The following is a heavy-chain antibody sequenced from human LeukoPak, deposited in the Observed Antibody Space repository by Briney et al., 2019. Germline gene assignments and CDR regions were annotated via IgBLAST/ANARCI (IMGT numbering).Heavy chain of an antibody. Sequence: SETLSLTCAVSGGSISSGGYSWSWIRQPPGKGLEWIGEINHSGSTNYNPSLKSRVTISVDTSKNQFSLKLSSVTAADTAVYYCARGLWFGELFSHHFDYWGRGTLVTVSS. D-gene: IGHD3-10*01. CDR1: GGSISSGGYS. CDR2: INHSGST. V-gene: IGHV4-34*01. J-gene: IGHJ4*02. CDR3: ARGLWFGELFSHHFDY.